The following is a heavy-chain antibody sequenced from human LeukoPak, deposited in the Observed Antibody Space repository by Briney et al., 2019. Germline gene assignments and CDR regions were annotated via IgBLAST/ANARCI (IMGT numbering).Heavy chain of an antibody. J-gene: IGHJ6*02. V-gene: IGHV1-2*02. D-gene: IGHD3-3*01. CDR2: INPNSGGK. CDR3: ARDPKTYYDFWSGYFVSYYYGMDV. Sequence: ASVKVSCKASGYTFTGYYMHWVRQAPGQGREWMGWINPNSGGKNYAQKFQGRVTMTRDTSISTAYMELSRLRSDDTAVYYCARDPKTYYDFWSGYFVSYYYGMDVWGQGTTVTVSS. CDR1: GYTFTGYY.